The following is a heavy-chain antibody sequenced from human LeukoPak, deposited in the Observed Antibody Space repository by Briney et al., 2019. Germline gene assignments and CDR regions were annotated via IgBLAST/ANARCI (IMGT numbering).Heavy chain of an antibody. CDR1: GLTFSTYS. CDR2: ISSSSSTI. J-gene: IGHJ4*02. V-gene: IGHV3-48*01. CDR3: ARGLTFDY. Sequence: GSLRLSCAASGLTFSTYSMNWVRQAPGKGLEWVSYISSSSSTIYYADSVKGRFTISRDNAKNSLYLQMNSLRAEDTAVYYCARGLTFDYWGQGTLVTVSS.